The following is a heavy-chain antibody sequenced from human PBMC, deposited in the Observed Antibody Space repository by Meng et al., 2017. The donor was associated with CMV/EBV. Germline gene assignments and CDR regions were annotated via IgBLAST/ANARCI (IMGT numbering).Heavy chain of an antibody. V-gene: IGHV1-18*01. CDR2: ISAYDGNT. CDR1: GYTFTSYG. D-gene: IGHD1-1*01. J-gene: IGHJ4*02. CDR3: ARDSWNQTPQDDY. Sequence: CKASGYTFTSYGNRWVRQAPGQGLEWMGRISAYDGNTNSTQRLQGKVTMTTDTSTSTAYMELRSLRSDDTAVYYCARDSWNQTPQDDYWGQGTLVTVSS.